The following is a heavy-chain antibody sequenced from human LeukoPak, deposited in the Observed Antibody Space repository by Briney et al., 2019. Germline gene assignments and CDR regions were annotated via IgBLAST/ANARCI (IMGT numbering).Heavy chain of an antibody. D-gene: IGHD3-22*01. CDR2: ISGSGGST. CDR1: GFTFSSYA. J-gene: IGHJ4*02. CDR3: AKSPTMIVVVKYFDY. Sequence: GGSLRLSCAASGFTFSSYAMSWVRQAPGKGLEWVSAISGSGGSTYYADSVKGRFTISRDNSKNTLYLQMNSLRDEDTAVYYCAKSPTMIVVVKYFDYWGQGTLVTVSS. V-gene: IGHV3-23*01.